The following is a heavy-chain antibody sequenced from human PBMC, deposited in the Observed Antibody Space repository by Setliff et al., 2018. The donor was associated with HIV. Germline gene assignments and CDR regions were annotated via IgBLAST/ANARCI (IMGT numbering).Heavy chain of an antibody. CDR3: ARNFGLSPSGKYYYYYGMDI. D-gene: IGHD3-10*01. V-gene: IGHV1-2*02. J-gene: IGHJ6*01. CDR2: VNPNSGDA. CDR1: GYTFTGHY. Sequence: ASVKVSCRASGYTFTGHYLHWVRQAPGQGLEWLGWVNPNSGDAIYAQNFQGRVTMTRDTSINAAYMELRGLRSDDTAVYYCARNFGLSPSGKYYYYYGMDIWGQGTTVTAS.